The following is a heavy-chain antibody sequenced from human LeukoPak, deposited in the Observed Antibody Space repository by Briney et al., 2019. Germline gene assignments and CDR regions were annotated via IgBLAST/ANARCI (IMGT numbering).Heavy chain of an antibody. CDR2: ISTDGSST. J-gene: IGHJ6*02. CDR3: ASYLTSIPAGMDV. V-gene: IGHV3-74*01. D-gene: IGHD2/OR15-2a*01. CDR1: GFTFSRYW. Sequence: AGSLRRSCAASGFTFSRYWMHWLRQAPGKGLVWVSRISTDGSSTSYADSVKGRFTISTDNGKNTLYLQMNSLKAKDTAVYYCASYLTSIPAGMDVWGQGTTVTVSS.